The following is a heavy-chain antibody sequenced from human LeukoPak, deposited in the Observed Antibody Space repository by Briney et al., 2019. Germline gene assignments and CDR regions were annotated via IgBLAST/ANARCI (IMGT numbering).Heavy chain of an antibody. Sequence: ASVTVSCTASGYTFTSYAMHWVRQAPGQRLEWMGWINAGNGNTKYSQKFQGRVTITRDTSASTAYMELSSLRSEDTAVYYCAREKIITGLDPWGQGTLVTVSS. CDR2: INAGNGNT. D-gene: IGHD3-22*01. V-gene: IGHV1-3*01. CDR1: GYTFTSYA. J-gene: IGHJ5*02. CDR3: AREKIITGLDP.